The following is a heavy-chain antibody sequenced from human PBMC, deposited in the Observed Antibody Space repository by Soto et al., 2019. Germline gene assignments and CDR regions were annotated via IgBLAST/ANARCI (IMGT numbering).Heavy chain of an antibody. CDR2: INAGNGNT. D-gene: IGHD3-22*01. CDR1: GYTFTSYG. CDR3: ARDPNDSSAYYHHYYYGMDV. J-gene: IGHJ6*02. V-gene: IGHV1-3*01. Sequence: ASVKVSCKASGYTFTSYGIHWVRQAPGQRLEWTGWINAGNGNTKYSEKFQGRVTITRDTSASKDYLELSSLRSEDTAVYYCARDPNDSSAYYHHYYYGMDVWGQGTTVTVSS.